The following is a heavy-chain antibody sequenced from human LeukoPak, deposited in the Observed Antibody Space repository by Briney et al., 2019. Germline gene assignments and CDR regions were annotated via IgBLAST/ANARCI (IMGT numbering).Heavy chain of an antibody. CDR2: MNPNSGDT. J-gene: IGHJ5*02. Sequence: ASVKVSCKASGYTFTGYYMPWVRQAPGQGLEWMGWMNPNSGDTNYAQKFQGRVTMTRDMSISTAYMELSRLRSDDTAVYYCARDRVGYCSGGSCYPNWFDPWGQGTLVTVSS. V-gene: IGHV1-2*02. CDR3: ARDRVGYCSGGSCYPNWFDP. CDR1: GYTFTGYY. D-gene: IGHD2-15*01.